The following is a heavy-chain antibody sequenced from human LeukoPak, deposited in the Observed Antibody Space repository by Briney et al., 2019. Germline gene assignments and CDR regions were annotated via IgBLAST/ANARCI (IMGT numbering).Heavy chain of an antibody. Sequence: SETLSLTCAVSGGSISYHYWSWIRQPPGQGLEWIGNAYYRGSTKYNPSLKSRVTISVDTSKNELSLRLSSVTAADTAMYYCAREKYGGSNDYWGQGILVTVSS. CDR3: AREKYGGSNDY. CDR1: GGSISYHY. J-gene: IGHJ4*02. CDR2: AYYRGST. V-gene: IGHV4-59*11. D-gene: IGHD1-26*01.